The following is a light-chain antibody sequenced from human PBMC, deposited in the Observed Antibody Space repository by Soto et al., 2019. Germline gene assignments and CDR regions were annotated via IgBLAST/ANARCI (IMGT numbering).Light chain of an antibody. Sequence: EMVMTQKTISLPVTPGEPASISCRSSHTLRHSNGYNYLDLYLHKPGQSPKLLIYLGSHRASGVSDRFGGSGSGKDFTREISRVVAEIVGVYFFTYALQNLHSFAGGALV. J-gene: IGKJ4*01. CDR3: TYALQNLHS. CDR1: HTLRHSNGYNY. V-gene: IGKV2-28*01. CDR2: LGS.